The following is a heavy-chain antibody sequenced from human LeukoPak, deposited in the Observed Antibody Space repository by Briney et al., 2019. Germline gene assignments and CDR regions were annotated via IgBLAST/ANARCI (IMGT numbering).Heavy chain of an antibody. CDR2: INPNSGGT. D-gene: IGHD3-9*01. J-gene: IGHJ4*02. CDR3: ARDILFPNWSNYDILTGPEPDY. CDR1: GYTFTGYY. Sequence: GASVKVSCKASGYTFTGYYMHWVRQAPGQGLEWMGWINPNSGGTNYAQKFQGRVTMTRDTSISTAYMELSRLRSDDTAVYYCARDILFPNWSNYDILTGPEPDYWGQGTLVTVSS. V-gene: IGHV1-2*02.